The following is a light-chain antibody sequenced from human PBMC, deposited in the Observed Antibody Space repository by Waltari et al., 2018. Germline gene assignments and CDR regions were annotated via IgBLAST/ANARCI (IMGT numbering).Light chain of an antibody. CDR1: RSNTGKHF. CDR3: GTWDASLTGVV. CDR2: DNN. Sequence: QSLLTQPPSVSAAPGQRVTISCPGDRSNTGKHFVCWYQHLPGTPPKLLIYDNNQRPVDIPHRFSASKSGTSATLVITGLQAGDEGDYYCGTWDASLTGVVFGGGTKVVVL. V-gene: IGLV1-51*01. J-gene: IGLJ2*01.